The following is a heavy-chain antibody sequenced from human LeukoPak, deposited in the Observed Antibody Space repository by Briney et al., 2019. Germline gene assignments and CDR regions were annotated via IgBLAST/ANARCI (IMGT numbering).Heavy chain of an antibody. V-gene: IGHV4-34*01. D-gene: IGHD5-18*01. Sequence: SETLSLTCAVYGGSFSGYYWSWIRQPPGKGLEWIGEINHSGSTNYNPSLKSRVTISVDTSKNQFSLKLSSVTAADTAVYYCARVPRASPYSYGLRDRTYYYYGMDVWGQGTTVTVSS. CDR1: GGSFSGYY. CDR3: ARVPRASPYSYGLRDRTYYYYGMDV. J-gene: IGHJ6*02. CDR2: INHSGST.